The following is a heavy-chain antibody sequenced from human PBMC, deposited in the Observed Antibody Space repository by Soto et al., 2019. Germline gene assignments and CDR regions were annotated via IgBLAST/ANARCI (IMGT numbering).Heavy chain of an antibody. D-gene: IGHD2-15*01. CDR2: IWYDGSNK. J-gene: IGHJ4*02. V-gene: IGHV3-33*01. CDR1: GFTFNTYG. Sequence: QVQLVESGGGVVQPGRSLRLSCAASGFTFNTYGMHWVRQAPGKGLEWVALIWYDGSNKYYADSVKGRFTISRDNSKNTLYLQMNSLRAEDTAVYYCASNKYGGKDYCGQGTLVTVSS. CDR3: ASNKYGGKDY.